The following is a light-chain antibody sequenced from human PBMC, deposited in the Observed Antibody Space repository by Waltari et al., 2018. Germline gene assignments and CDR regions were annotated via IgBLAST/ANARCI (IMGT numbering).Light chain of an antibody. J-gene: IGKJ1*01. CDR2: GAS. CDR1: QSVSSN. CDR3: QQYNNWPGT. Sequence: EIVMTQSPATLSVSPGERATLSCRASQSVSSNVAWYQQKPGQAPRLLIYGASTRATGIPARFSGSGSGTEFTLTISSLQSEDFAVYYCQQYNNWPGTFGQGTKVEIK. V-gene: IGKV3-15*01.